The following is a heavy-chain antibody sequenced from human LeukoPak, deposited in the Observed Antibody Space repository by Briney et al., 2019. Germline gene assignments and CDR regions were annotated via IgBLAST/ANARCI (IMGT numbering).Heavy chain of an antibody. Sequence: PGGSLRLSCAASGFTFSSYGMHWVRQAPGKGLEWVAVIWYDGSNKYYADSVKGRFTISRDNSKNTLYLQMNSLRAEDKAVYYCARENAHDYGDYGVVDPWGQGTLVTVSS. J-gene: IGHJ5*02. CDR1: GFTFSSYG. CDR3: ARENAHDYGDYGVVDP. D-gene: IGHD4-17*01. V-gene: IGHV3-33*01. CDR2: IWYDGSNK.